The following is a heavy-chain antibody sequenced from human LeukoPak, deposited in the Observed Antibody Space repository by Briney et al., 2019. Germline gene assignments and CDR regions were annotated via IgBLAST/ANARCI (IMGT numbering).Heavy chain of an antibody. V-gene: IGHV5-51*01. J-gene: IGHJ4*02. D-gene: IGHD4-17*01. CDR2: IYPGGSNG. Sequence: GEPLKISCKGSGYGFTSYWLAWVRQRPGKGLEWMGIIYPGGSNGRYSPSFQGQVTFSVDKSISTANLQWSSLKDSDTAIYYCARALYGGDPRENFDFWGQGTPVTVSS. CDR3: ARALYGGDPRENFDF. CDR1: GYGFTSYW.